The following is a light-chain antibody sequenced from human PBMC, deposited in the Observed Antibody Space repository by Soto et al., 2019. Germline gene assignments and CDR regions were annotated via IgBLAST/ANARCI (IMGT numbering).Light chain of an antibody. Sequence: QSALTQPASVSGSPGQSITISCTGTSSDVGGYKHVAWYQQHPGKAPKLMIFEVSNRPSGVSNRFSASKSGNTASLTISGLQAEDEADYYCCSHAGRGSVLFGGGTKLTVL. CDR2: EVS. CDR1: SSDVGGYKH. V-gene: IGLV2-14*01. J-gene: IGLJ2*01. CDR3: CSHAGRGSVL.